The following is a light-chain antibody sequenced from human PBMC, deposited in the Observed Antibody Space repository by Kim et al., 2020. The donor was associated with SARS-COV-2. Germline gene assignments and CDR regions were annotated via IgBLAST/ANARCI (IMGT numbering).Light chain of an antibody. CDR2: AAS. V-gene: IGKV1D-16*01. Sequence: DIQMTQSPSSLSASVGDRVTITCRASQGISSWLAWYQQKPEKAPKCLIYAASSLQSGVPSRFSGSGSGTDFTLTISNLQPKDFATYYCQQYDSYPRTFGQGTKVDIK. CDR3: QQYDSYPRT. J-gene: IGKJ1*01. CDR1: QGISSW.